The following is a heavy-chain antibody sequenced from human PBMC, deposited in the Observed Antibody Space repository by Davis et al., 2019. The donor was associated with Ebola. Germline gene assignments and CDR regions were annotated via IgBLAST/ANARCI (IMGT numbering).Heavy chain of an antibody. V-gene: IGHV3-21*01. CDR2: ISRSSVHK. CDR1: GFTFSSYW. CDR3: ARGPQACNDVRCHLGWSDP. D-gene: IGHD2/OR15-2a*01. Sequence: GEFLKISCAASGFTFSSYWMSWVRQAPGKGLEWVSSISRSSVHKYYADSVKDRFTISRENAKGSMYLQMNSLRSEDTAVYYCARGPQACNDVRCHLGWSDPWGQGTLVTVSS. J-gene: IGHJ5*02.